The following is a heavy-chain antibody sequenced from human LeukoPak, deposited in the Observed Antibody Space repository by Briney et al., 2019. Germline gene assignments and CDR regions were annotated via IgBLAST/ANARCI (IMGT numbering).Heavy chain of an antibody. CDR1: GFIFSSFS. Sequence: AGGSLRLSCGASGFIFSSFSMNWVRQAPEKGLEWVAYISSTSSMKYYAASVKGRFTISRDNAKNLVYLQMNSLRDEDTAVYYCARDWEMATIAAAALGYWGQGTRVTVSS. D-gene: IGHD6-13*01. CDR2: ISSTSSMK. V-gene: IGHV3-48*02. CDR3: ARDWEMATIAAAALGY. J-gene: IGHJ4*02.